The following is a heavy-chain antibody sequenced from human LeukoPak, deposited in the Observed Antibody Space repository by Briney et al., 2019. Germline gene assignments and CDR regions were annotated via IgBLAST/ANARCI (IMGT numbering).Heavy chain of an antibody. Sequence: GESLKISCKGSGYSFPSYWIGWVRQMPGKGLGWMGIIYPGDSDTRYSPSFQGQVTISADKSISTAYLQWSSLKASDTAMYYCARRRTAMDLGFDYWGQGTLVTVSS. CDR3: ARRRTAMDLGFDY. D-gene: IGHD5-18*01. J-gene: IGHJ4*02. CDR1: GYSFPSYW. V-gene: IGHV5-51*01. CDR2: IYPGDSDT.